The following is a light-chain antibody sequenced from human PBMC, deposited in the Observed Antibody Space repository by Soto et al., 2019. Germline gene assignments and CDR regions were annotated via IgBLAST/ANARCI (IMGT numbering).Light chain of an antibody. CDR1: QNIGTW. J-gene: IGKJ1*01. V-gene: IGKV1-5*01. CDR3: QQCAVYSWT. CDR2: DVS. Sequence: DIPMTQSPSILSASVGDRVTITCRASQNIGTWLDWYQQKPGRAPKLLIFDVSSLQSGVPSRFSGSGSGTEFTLTISRLQPDDSATYACQQCAVYSWTFGQGNKVEIK.